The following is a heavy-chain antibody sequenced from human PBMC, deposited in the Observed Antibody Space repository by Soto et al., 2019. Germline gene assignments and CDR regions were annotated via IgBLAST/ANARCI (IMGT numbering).Heavy chain of an antibody. D-gene: IGHD3-10*01. J-gene: IGHJ6*02. CDR1: GGTFSSYV. V-gene: IGHV1-69*06. CDR3: ANHIGDYYGSGSYYPPAGMDV. CDR2: IIPIFATA. Sequence: GASVKVSCKASGGTFSSYVISWVRQAPGQGLEWMGGIIPIFATANYAQKFQGRVTITADKSTSTAYMELSSLRAEDTAVYYCANHIGDYYGSGSYYPPAGMDVWGQGTTVTVSS.